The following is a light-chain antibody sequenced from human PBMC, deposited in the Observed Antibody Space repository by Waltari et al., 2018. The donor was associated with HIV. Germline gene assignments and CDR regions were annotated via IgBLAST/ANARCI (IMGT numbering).Light chain of an antibody. J-gene: IGLJ3*02. V-gene: IGLV1-47*01. CDR2: RNN. Sequence: QSVLTQPPSVSGTPGQRVTISCSGGNSNIGSNYVYWYQQLPGPAPKLLIYRNNQRPSGVPDRFSGSKSGTSASLAISGLRSEDEADYYCAVWDDSLTNWLFGGGTKLTVL. CDR1: NSNIGSNY. CDR3: AVWDDSLTNWL.